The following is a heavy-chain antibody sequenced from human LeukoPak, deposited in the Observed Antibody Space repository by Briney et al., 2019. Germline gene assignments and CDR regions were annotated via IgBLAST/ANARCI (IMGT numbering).Heavy chain of an antibody. CDR1: GGSISSSSYY. CDR3: ARPYSSVLGGFDP. J-gene: IGHJ5*02. Sequence: LSETLSLTCSVSGGSISSSSYYWGWIRQPPGKGLEWIWSMHYSGSTYYNPSLKSRVTISVDTSKNQFSLKLSSVTAADTAVYYCARPYSSVLGGFDPWGQGTLVTVFS. CDR2: MHYSGST. V-gene: IGHV4-39*01. D-gene: IGHD6-25*01.